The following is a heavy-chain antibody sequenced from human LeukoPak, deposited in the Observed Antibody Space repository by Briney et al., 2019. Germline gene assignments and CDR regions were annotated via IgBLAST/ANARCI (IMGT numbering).Heavy chain of an antibody. Sequence: GGSLRLSCAASGFTFSSYDMSWVRQAPGRGLEWVSGITGSGGSTYYADSVKGRFTISRDNSKNTPYLQMNSLRAEDTAVYYCAKGNWGERLDWYFDLWGRGTLVTVSS. CDR3: AKGNWGERLDWYFDL. CDR2: ITGSGGST. CDR1: GFTFSSYD. D-gene: IGHD1-26*01. V-gene: IGHV3-23*01. J-gene: IGHJ2*01.